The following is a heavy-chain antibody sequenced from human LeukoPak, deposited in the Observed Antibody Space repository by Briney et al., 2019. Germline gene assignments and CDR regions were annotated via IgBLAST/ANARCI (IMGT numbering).Heavy chain of an antibody. CDR3: ARQYDGSSSYYHNWFDP. CDR1: GYTFTDYW. V-gene: IGHV5-51*01. D-gene: IGHD3-22*01. CDR2: IYPDDSDT. Sequence: GESLKISCQASGYTFTDYWIGWVRQVPGKGLEWMGIIYPDDSDTRYSPSLQGQVTISVDKSISTAYLQWSSLQASDTAIYYCARQYDGSSSYYHNWFDPWGQGTLVTVSS. J-gene: IGHJ5*02.